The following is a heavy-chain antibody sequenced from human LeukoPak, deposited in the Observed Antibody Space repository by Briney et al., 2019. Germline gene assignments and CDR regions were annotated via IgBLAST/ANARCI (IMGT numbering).Heavy chain of an antibody. CDR1: GFTFSSYA. D-gene: IGHD1-26*01. J-gene: IGHJ4*02. Sequence: KAGGSLRLSCAASGFTFSSYAMSWVRQAPGKGLEWVSGLSASGGLTYYADSVKGRFTISRDNSKNTLYLQMNSLRAEDTAVYYCAKEYSGSFSLFPSYFDYWGQGTLVTVSS. CDR3: AKEYSGSFSLFPSYFDY. V-gene: IGHV3-23*01. CDR2: LSASGGLT.